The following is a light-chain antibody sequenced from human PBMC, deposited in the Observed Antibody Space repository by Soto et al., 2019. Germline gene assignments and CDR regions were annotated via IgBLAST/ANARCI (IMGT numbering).Light chain of an antibody. CDR1: QSVSSN. V-gene: IGKV3-11*01. CDR2: GAS. CDR3: QQRSNWPPS. J-gene: IGKJ5*01. Sequence: EIVLTQSPATLSLSPGERATLSCRASQSVSSNLAWYQQKPGQAPRLLIYGASNRATGIPARFSGSGSGTDFTLTISRLEPEDFAVYYCQQRSNWPPSFGQGTRLEIK.